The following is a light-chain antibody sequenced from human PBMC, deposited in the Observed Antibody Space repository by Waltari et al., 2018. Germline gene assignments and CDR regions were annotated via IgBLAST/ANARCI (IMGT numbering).Light chain of an antibody. V-gene: IGKV3-15*01. CDR1: QSVSNH. CDR3: QQYNSWPFT. J-gene: IGKJ3*01. CDR2: AAS. Sequence: EKVMTQSPATLSVSPGERATLSCRASQSVSNHLAWYQQRPGQAPRLLIYAASSGAAGVPARFSGSGSGTEFTLTIDSLQSEDFAVYFCQQYNSWPFTFGPGTQVDIK.